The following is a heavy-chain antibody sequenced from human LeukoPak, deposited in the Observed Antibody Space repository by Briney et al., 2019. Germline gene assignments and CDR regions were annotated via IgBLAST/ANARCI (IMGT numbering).Heavy chain of an antibody. CDR3: AAYDFWSGYYIDY. J-gene: IGHJ4*02. CDR2: IYHSGST. Sequence: QPSETLSLTCAVSGGSISSSNWWSWVRQPPGKGLEWIGEIYHSGSTNYNPSLKSRVTISVDTSKNQFSLKLSSVTAADTAVYYCAAYDFWSGYYIDYWGQGTLVTVSS. V-gene: IGHV4-4*02. CDR1: GGSISSSNW. D-gene: IGHD3-3*01.